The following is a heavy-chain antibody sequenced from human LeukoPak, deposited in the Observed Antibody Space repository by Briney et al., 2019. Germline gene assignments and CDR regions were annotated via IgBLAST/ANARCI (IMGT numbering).Heavy chain of an antibody. J-gene: IGHJ6*03. CDR3: ARFSQSYYDFWRVEVWPRWDYSYYYMDV. Sequence: PSETLSLTCTVSGGSISSYYWSWIRQPPGKGLEWIGYIYYSGSTNYNPSLKSRVTISVDTSKNQFSLKLSSVTAADTAVYYCARFSQSYYDFWRVEVWPRWDYSYYYMDVWGKGTTVTVSS. CDR1: GGSISSYY. D-gene: IGHD3-3*01. V-gene: IGHV4-59*01. CDR2: IYYSGST.